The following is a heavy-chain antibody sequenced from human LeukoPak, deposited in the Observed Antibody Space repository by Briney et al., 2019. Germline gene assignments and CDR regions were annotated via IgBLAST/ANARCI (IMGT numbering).Heavy chain of an antibody. Sequence: PSQTLSLTCALSGASINTYYWSWVRQPPGKGREWIGYIYYSGSTNYNPSLKSRVTISVDTSKNQFFLRLNSVTAADTALYYCARSYYGNTDTNYYMDVWGKGTTVTVSS. CDR2: IYYSGST. J-gene: IGHJ6*03. D-gene: IGHD3-22*01. V-gene: IGHV4-59*01. CDR1: GASINTYY. CDR3: ARSYYGNTDTNYYMDV.